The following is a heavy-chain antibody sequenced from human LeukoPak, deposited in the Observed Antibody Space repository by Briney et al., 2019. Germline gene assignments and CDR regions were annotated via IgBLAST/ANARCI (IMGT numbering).Heavy chain of an antibody. V-gene: IGHV3-74*01. Sequence: PGGSLRLSCAASGFTFSDYSMNWVRHDPRKGLVWVSRINGDGRNINYADSVRGRFTISRDNAKNTLYLQMNTLRVEDTAVYYCTRDLMDYDVSTGLHHYYMDVWGQGTTVTVSS. CDR3: TRDLMDYDVSTGLHHYYMDV. J-gene: IGHJ6*02. CDR2: INGDGRNI. D-gene: IGHD3-9*01. CDR1: GFTFSDYS.